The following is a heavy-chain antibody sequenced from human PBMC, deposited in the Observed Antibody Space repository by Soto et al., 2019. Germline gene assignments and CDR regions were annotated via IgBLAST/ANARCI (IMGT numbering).Heavy chain of an antibody. D-gene: IGHD6-13*01. CDR2: IWYDGSNK. V-gene: IGHV3-33*01. J-gene: IGHJ4*02. CDR3: ARGGLSAAGIDY. Sequence: QVQVVESGGGVVQPGRSLRLSCGASGFTFSSYGMHWVRQAPGKGLEWVTIIWYDGSNKYYADSVKGRFTISRDNSKNTLYLQMNSLRAEDTAVYYCARGGLSAAGIDYWGQGILVTVSS. CDR1: GFTFSSYG.